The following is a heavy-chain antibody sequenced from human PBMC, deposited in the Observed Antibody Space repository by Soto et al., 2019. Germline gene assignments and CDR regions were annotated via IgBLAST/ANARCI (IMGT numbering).Heavy chain of an antibody. CDR2: MSYDGTKE. V-gene: IGHV3-30*18. CDR3: AKEYGSTWIDH. D-gene: IGHD6-13*01. CDR1: GFTFSTYG. Sequence: QVELVESGGGVVQPGRSLRLSCAASGFTFSTYGMHWVRQAPGKGLEWVAAMSYDGTKEHYVDSVKGRFTISRDNSRNTLFLQLNSLRAEDTAVYYCAKEYGSTWIDHWGQGTLVTVSS. J-gene: IGHJ4*02.